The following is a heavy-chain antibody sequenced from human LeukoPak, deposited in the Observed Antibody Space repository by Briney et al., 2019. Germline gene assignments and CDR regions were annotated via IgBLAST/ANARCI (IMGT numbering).Heavy chain of an antibody. CDR3: TRGRPHGNDY. V-gene: IGHV3-74*01. Sequence: GGSLRLSCAASGFTFSSYWMNWVRQAPGKGLVWVSRIASDGSSTTYADSVKGRFSISRDNAKNTLYLQMNSLRVEDTAVYYCTRGRPHGNDYWGQGTLVTVSS. J-gene: IGHJ4*02. D-gene: IGHD4-23*01. CDR2: IASDGSST. CDR1: GFTFSSYW.